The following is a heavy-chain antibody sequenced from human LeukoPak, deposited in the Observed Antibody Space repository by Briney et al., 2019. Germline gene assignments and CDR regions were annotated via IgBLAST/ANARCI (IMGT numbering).Heavy chain of an antibody. CDR3: TRGRPHGNDY. V-gene: IGHV3-74*01. Sequence: GGSLRLSCAASGFTFSSYWMNWVRQAPGKGLVWVSRIASDGSSTTYADSVKGRFSISRDNAKNTLYLQMNSLRVEDTAVYYCTRGRPHGNDYWGQGTLVTVSS. J-gene: IGHJ4*02. D-gene: IGHD4-23*01. CDR2: IASDGSST. CDR1: GFTFSSYW.